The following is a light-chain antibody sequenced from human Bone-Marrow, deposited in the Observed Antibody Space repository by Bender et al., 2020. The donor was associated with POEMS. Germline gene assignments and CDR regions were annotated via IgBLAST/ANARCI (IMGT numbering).Light chain of an antibody. CDR2: DVT. Sequence: QSALTQPRSVSGSPGQSITISCTGTSSDVGTNNYVSWYQQHPGKAPKVMIYDVTTRPSGVSNRLSGSKSGNTASLTISGLQAEDEADYYCCSYAGSMTYVFGSGTKVAVL. J-gene: IGLJ1*01. V-gene: IGLV2-11*01. CDR3: CSYAGSMTYV. CDR1: SSDVGTNNY.